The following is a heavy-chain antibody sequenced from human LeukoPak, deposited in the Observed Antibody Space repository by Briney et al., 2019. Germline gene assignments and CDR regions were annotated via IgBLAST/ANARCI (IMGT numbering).Heavy chain of an antibody. CDR3: ADYGVSGVRNNFY. D-gene: IGHD3-3*01. CDR1: GLAFSSYA. V-gene: IGHV3-23*01. Sequence: GGSLRLSCAASGLAFSSYAMSWVRKAPGKGLEWVSTISVASNTFYADSVKGRFTISRDNSRNTVYLQMTSLRADDTAVYYCADYGVSGVRNNFYWGQGTLVTVSS. CDR2: ISVASNT. J-gene: IGHJ4*02.